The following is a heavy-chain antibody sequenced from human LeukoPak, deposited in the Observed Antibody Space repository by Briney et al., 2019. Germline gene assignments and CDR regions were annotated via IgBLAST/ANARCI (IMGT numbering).Heavy chain of an antibody. Sequence: PGGSLRLSCAASGFIFSSYWMSWVRQAPGKGLEWVANIKQDGSEKYYVDSVKGRFTISRDNAKNSLYLQMNSLRAEDSALYYCARERRGGDAFDLWGQGTMVTVSS. J-gene: IGHJ3*01. D-gene: IGHD3-10*01. CDR3: ARERRGGDAFDL. CDR2: IKQDGSEK. CDR1: GFIFSSYW. V-gene: IGHV3-7*01.